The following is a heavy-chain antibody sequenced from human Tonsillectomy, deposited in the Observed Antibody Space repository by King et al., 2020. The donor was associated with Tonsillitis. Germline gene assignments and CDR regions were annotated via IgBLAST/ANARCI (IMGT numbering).Heavy chain of an antibody. D-gene: IGHD1-7*01. CDR1: GFILSSYW. CDR2: IKQYGSEK. Sequence: VQLVESGGGLVQPGGSLILSCAASGFILSSYWMTCVRQAPGKGREWVANIKQYGSEKQYVDSVRGRFTISRDNARKSLYLQMDSLRVEDTATYYCTRDPADGTWGAFDIWGQGTMVIVSS. J-gene: IGHJ3*02. CDR3: TRDPADGTWGAFDI. V-gene: IGHV3-7*03.